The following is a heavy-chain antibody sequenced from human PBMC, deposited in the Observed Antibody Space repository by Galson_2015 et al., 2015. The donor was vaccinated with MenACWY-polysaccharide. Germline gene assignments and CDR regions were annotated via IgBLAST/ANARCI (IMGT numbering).Heavy chain of an antibody. V-gene: IGHV3-23*01. Sequence: SLRLSCAASGFTFTSYAMSWVRQAPGKGLEWVSAIRSSGTNTYYADSAKGRFTISRDNSKNTLYLQMNSLRAEDTAVYYCAKDSTDFWSVAGRFGHWGQGTLVTVSS. CDR1: GFTFTSYA. CDR2: IRSSGTNT. D-gene: IGHD3-3*01. J-gene: IGHJ5*02. CDR3: AKDSTDFWSVAGRFGH.